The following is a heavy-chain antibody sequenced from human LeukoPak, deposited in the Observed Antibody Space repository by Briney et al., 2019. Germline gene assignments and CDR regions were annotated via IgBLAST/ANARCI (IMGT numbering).Heavy chain of an antibody. CDR2: IYTSGST. CDR3: ARKQYSSSSSWFDP. D-gene: IGHD6-6*01. V-gene: IGHV4-4*07. CDR1: GGSISSYY. Sequence: SETLSLTCTVSGGSISSYYWSWLRQPAGKGLEWIGRIYTSGSTNYSPSLKSRVTMSVDTSKNQFSLKLSSVTAADTAVYYCARKQYSSSSSWFDPWGQGTLVTVSS. J-gene: IGHJ5*02.